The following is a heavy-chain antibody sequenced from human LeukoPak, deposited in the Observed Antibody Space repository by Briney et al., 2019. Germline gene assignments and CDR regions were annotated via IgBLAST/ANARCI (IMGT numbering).Heavy chain of an antibody. V-gene: IGHV1-2*02. D-gene: IGHD1-20*01. J-gene: IGHJ4*02. CDR3: AGLPRYNWNEPLDY. CDR1: GYTFTDYY. Sequence: ASVKVPCKASGYTFTDYYMHWVRQAPGQGLEWMGWINPNTGGTKYAQKFQGRVTMTTDTSINTAYMELSRLTYDDTAVYYCAGLPRYNWNEPLDYWGQGTLVTVPS. CDR2: INPNTGGT.